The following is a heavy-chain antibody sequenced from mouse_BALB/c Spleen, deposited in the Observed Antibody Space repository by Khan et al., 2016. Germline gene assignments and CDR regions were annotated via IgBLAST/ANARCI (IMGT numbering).Heavy chain of an antibody. CDR3: AGGGGNYANY. CDR2: ISYAGSI. D-gene: IGHD2-1*01. CDR1: GTSITRGYY. V-gene: IGHV3-6*02. Sequence: QLEESGPGLVKPSQFLSLTCSVPGTSITRGYYSNWVRHVPGNKLEWTGYISYAGSIDYTPSPTNRLPTTRDTSQKQFFLKLSSVTTEETATNYGAGGGGNYANYWGQGTTLTVSS. J-gene: IGHJ2*01.